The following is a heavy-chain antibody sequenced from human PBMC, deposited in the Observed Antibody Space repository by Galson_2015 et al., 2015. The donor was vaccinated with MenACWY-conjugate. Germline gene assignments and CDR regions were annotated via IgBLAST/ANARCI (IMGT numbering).Heavy chain of an antibody. D-gene: IGHD2-2*01. Sequence: SVKVSCKASGYTFKSYTIHWVRQAPGQGLEWIGMINPNNGATDYTRKLQDRLTMTTDTSSNTVYMELTNLESDDTAVYFCARDYQLTNGGQGTLVTVSS. CDR1: GYTFKSYT. V-gene: IGHV1-18*01. CDR2: INPNNGAT. CDR3: ARDYQLTN. J-gene: IGHJ4*02.